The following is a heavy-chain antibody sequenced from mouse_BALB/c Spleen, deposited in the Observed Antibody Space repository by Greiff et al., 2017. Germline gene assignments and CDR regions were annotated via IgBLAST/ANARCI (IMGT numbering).Heavy chain of an antibody. D-gene: IGHD2-3*01. J-gene: IGHJ4*01. Sequence: VQLQQSGPELVKPGASVKMSCKASGYTFTSYVMHWVKQKPGQGLEWIGYINPYNDGTKYNEKFKGKATLTSDKSSSTAYMELSSLTSEDSAVYYCAKGIYDGYFDAMDYWGQGTSVTVSS. CDR2: INPYNDGT. CDR3: AKGIYDGYFDAMDY. V-gene: IGHV1-14*01. CDR1: GYTFTSYV.